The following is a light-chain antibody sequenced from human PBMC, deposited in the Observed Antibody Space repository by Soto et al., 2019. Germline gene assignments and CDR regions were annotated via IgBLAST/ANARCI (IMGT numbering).Light chain of an antibody. CDR3: TSYAGSNTYV. CDR1: KNDIGGYDF. Sequence: QSALTQPPSASGSPGQSVTISCTGTKNDIGGYDFVSWYQHHPGKAPRLIIYEVVQRPSGVPDRFSGSKSGNTASLTVSGLQAADEADYFCTSYAGSNTYVFGSGTQLTVL. J-gene: IGLJ1*01. CDR2: EVV. V-gene: IGLV2-8*01.